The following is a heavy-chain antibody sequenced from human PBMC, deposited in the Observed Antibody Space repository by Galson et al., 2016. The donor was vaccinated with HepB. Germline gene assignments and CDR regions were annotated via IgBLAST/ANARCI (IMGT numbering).Heavy chain of an antibody. CDR1: IYSLTDLS. CDR2: FDPENGET. V-gene: IGHV1-24*01. Sequence: SVKVSCKVSIYSLTDLSMYWVRQAPGKGVEWMGDFDPENGETISAQKFQGRVTMTEDTSTDTAYMELSSLKTDDTAVYYCAAGDRGDHLLYHISFGFWGQGTLVTVSS. CDR3: AAGDRGDHLLYHISFGF. J-gene: IGHJ4*02. D-gene: IGHD2-2*02.